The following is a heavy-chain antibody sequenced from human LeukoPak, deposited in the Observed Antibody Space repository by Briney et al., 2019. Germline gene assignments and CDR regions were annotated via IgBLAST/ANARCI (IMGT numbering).Heavy chain of an antibody. J-gene: IGHJ4*02. CDR3: ARDLSSSWYSLGY. Sequence: GGSLRLSCTDSGNSFDDYGMSWVRQVPRKGLEWVSGINWDGGATAYADSVKGRFTISRDHAKNSVFLQMNSLRAEDTALYFCARDLSSSWYSLGYWGQGILVTVSS. V-gene: IGHV3-20*04. CDR2: INWDGGAT. D-gene: IGHD6-13*01. CDR1: GNSFDDYG.